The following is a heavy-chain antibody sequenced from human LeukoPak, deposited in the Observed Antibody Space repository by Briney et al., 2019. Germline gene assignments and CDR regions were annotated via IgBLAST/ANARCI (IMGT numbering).Heavy chain of an antibody. V-gene: IGHV3-30-3*01. CDR3: AKDLSPYDAFDI. J-gene: IGHJ3*02. CDR2: ISYDGSNK. Sequence: SXXASGFTFSSYXMHWXRQAPGKXXXWVAVISYDGSNKYYADSVKGRFTISRDNSKNTLYLQMNSLRAEDTAVYYCAKDLSPYDAFDIWGQGTMVTVSS. CDR1: GFTFSSYX.